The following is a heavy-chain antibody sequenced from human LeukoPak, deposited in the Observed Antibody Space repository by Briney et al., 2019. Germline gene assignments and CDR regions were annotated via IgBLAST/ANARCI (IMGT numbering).Heavy chain of an antibody. Sequence: ASVKVSCKASGYTLTGYCMHWVRQAPGQGLEGMGWINPDSGGTKYAQKFQGRVTMTRDTSISTAYMELSRLRSDDTAVYYCARGSSSSWYKYFFDYWGQGTPVTVSS. CDR3: ARGSSSSWYKYFFDY. CDR1: GYTLTGYC. D-gene: IGHD6-13*01. CDR2: INPDSGGT. V-gene: IGHV1-2*02. J-gene: IGHJ4*02.